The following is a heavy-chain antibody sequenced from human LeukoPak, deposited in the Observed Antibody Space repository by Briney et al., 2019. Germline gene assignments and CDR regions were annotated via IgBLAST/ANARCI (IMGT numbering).Heavy chain of an antibody. D-gene: IGHD2-2*01. Sequence: PSETLSLTCTVSGGSISSSSYYWGWIRQPPGKGLEWIGSIYYSGSTYYNPSLKSRVTISVDTSKNQFSLKLSSVTAADTAVYYCARQLNYCSSTSCFSSSNWFDPWGQGTPVTVSS. J-gene: IGHJ5*02. V-gene: IGHV4-39*01. CDR3: ARQLNYCSSTSCFSSSNWFDP. CDR1: GGSISSSSYY. CDR2: IYYSGST.